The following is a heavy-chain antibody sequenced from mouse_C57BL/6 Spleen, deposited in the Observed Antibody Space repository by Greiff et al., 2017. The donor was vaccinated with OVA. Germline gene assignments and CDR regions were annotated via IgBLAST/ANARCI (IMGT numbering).Heavy chain of an antibody. J-gene: IGHJ4*01. CDR1: GFNIKNTY. D-gene: IGHD1-1*01. CDR3: ASPYYYGSSPPYAMDY. Sequence: VQLQQSVAELVRPGASVKLSCTASGFNIKNTYMHWVKQRPEQGLEWIGRIDPANGNTKYAPKFQGQATITADTSSNTAYLQLSSLTSEDTAISYCASPYYYGSSPPYAMDYWGQGTSVTVSS. V-gene: IGHV14-3*01. CDR2: IDPANGNT.